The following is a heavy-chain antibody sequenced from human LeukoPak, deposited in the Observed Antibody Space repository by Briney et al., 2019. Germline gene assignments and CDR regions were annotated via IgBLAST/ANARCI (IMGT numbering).Heavy chain of an antibody. CDR3: ARRKSSPKDGMDV. J-gene: IGHJ6*02. CDR1: GYSFTTYW. V-gene: IGHV5-51*01. CDR2: IYPGDSDT. Sequence: GESLKISCKGSGYSFTTYWIGWVRRMPGKGLEWMGIIYPGDSDTRYSPSFQGQVTISVDKSISTAYLQWSSLKASDTAMYYCARRKSSPKDGMDVWGQGTTVTVSS.